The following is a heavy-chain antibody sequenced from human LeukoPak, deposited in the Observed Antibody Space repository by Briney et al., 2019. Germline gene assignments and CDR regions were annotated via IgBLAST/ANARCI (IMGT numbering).Heavy chain of an antibody. D-gene: IGHD3-22*01. Sequence: GGSLRLSCAASGFSVSTSYMSWVRQAPGKGLEYVSVLYDSGDTYYAESVKGRFTISRDNSKNTVYLQMNSLRAEDTAVYYCARAAYGSGGYTANHDFWGQGTLVTVSS. CDR2: LYDSGDT. CDR3: ARAAYGSGGYTANHDF. CDR1: GFSVSTSY. V-gene: IGHV3-53*01. J-gene: IGHJ4*02.